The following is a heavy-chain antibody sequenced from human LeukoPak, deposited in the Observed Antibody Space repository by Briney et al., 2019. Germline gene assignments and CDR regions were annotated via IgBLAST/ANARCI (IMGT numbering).Heavy chain of an antibody. V-gene: IGHV1-3*03. CDR2: INAGNGNT. CDR1: GYTFTSYA. Sequence: ASVKVSCKASGYTFTSYAMHWVRQAPGQRLEWMGWINAGNGNTKYSQEFQGRVTITRDTSASTAYMELSSLRSEDTAVYYCARDRGYSYDNDAFDIWGQGTMVTVSS. D-gene: IGHD5-18*01. CDR3: ARDRGYSYDNDAFDI. J-gene: IGHJ3*02.